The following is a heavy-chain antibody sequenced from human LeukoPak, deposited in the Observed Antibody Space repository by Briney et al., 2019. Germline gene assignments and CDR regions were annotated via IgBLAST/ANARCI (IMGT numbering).Heavy chain of an antibody. CDR3: ARAVVGADYFDS. J-gene: IGHJ4*02. Sequence: TLSLTCTVSGGSISNGGYYWSWIRQPPGKGLEWIGYIYHSGSTYYNPSLKSRVTISVDRSKNQFSLKLSSVTAADTAVFYCARAVVGADYFDSWGQGTLVTVSS. CDR1: GGSISNGGYY. CDR2: IYHSGST. V-gene: IGHV4-30-2*01. D-gene: IGHD1-26*01.